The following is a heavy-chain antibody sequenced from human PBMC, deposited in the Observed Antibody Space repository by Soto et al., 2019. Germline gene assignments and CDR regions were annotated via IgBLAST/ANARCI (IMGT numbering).Heavy chain of an antibody. CDR2: ISGTDGGT. D-gene: IGHD6-13*01. V-gene: IGHV3-23*01. J-gene: IGHJ4*02. CDR1: GFIFSSYA. CDR3: AKEMSGYTSSCINY. Sequence: GGSLRLSCAASGFIFSSYAMSWVRQAPGKGLEWVSVISGTDGGTYYGDSVKGRFTISRDNSKNTLYLQMNSLRAEDTAVYYCAKEMSGYTSSCINYWGQGT.